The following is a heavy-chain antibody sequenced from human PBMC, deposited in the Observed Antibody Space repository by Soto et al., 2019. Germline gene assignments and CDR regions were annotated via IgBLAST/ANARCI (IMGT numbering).Heavy chain of an antibody. J-gene: IGHJ4*02. Sequence: QVQLVESGGGVVQPGRSLRLSCAASGFTFSSYGMHWVRQAPGKGLEWVAVISYDGSNKYYADSVKGRFTISRDNSKNTLYLQMNSLRAEDTAVYYCAKPPQGGYVLGSYWPLGYWGQGTLVTVSS. D-gene: IGHD3-16*01. CDR1: GFTFSSYG. CDR2: ISYDGSNK. V-gene: IGHV3-30*18. CDR3: AKPPQGGYVLGSYWPLGY.